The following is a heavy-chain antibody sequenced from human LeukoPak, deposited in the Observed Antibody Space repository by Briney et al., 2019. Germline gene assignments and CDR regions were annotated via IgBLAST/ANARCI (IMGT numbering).Heavy chain of an antibody. J-gene: IGHJ4*02. CDR1: GGSISSSSYY. V-gene: IGHV4-39*01. CDR2: IYYSGST. D-gene: IGHD6-19*01. CDR3: ARHYSSGWYAIYYFDY. Sequence: PSETLSLTCTVSGGSISSSSYYWGWIRQPPGKGLEWIGSIYYSGSTYYNPSLKSRVTISVDTSKNQFSLKLSSVTAADTAVYYCARHYSSGWYAIYYFDYWGQGTLVTVSS.